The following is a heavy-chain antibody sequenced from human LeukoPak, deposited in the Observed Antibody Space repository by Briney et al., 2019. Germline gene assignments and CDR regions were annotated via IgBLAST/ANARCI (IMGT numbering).Heavy chain of an antibody. CDR1: GFTFRNSN. CDR2: ISSGSNYI. Sequence: GGSLRLSCAASGFTFRNSNMNWVRQAPGKGLEWVSSISSGSNYIYYADSVKGRFTISRDNAKNSLYLQMNSLRADDAAVYYCARDRRLWGQGTLVTVSS. CDR3: ARDRRL. J-gene: IGHJ4*02. V-gene: IGHV3-21*01.